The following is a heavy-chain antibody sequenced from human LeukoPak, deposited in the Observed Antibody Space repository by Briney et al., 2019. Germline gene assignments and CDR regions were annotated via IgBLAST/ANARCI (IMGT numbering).Heavy chain of an antibody. CDR1: GVTIRDYV. CDR2: IYPSGTAL. Sequence: WGSLRLSCAASGVTIRDYVMSWVRQAPGKGLEWVSYIYPSGTALYYPDYVKGRFTVSRENGKNSLSLQLRRPRAEDTALYYCARVAYNWIWGQGTLVTVSS. J-gene: IGHJ4*02. CDR3: ARVAYNWI. V-gene: IGHV3-11*01. D-gene: IGHD1-20*01.